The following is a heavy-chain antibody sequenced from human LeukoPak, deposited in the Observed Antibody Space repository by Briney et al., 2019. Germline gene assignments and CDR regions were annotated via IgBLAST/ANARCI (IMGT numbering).Heavy chain of an antibody. Sequence: GTSLRLSCGVSGFSIGNHGMHWIRQAPDKGLEWVAMISHDGGANYYGDSVKGRLTISRDNSDNTLYLQMNSLRVEDTAVYYCARDWGSSGWYNWFDPWGQGTLVTVSS. CDR2: ISHDGGAN. V-gene: IGHV3-30*03. CDR1: GFSIGNHG. CDR3: ARDWGSSGWYNWFDP. J-gene: IGHJ5*02. D-gene: IGHD3-16*01.